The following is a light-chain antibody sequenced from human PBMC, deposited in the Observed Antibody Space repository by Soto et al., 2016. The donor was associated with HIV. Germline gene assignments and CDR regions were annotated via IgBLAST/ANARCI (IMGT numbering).Light chain of an antibody. CDR2: DDS. CDR1: NIGSKS. J-gene: IGLJ2*01. CDR3: QVWDSSSDVV. Sequence: SYVLTQAPSVSVAPGKTARITCGGNNIGSKSVHWYQQKPGQAPVLVVYDDSDRPSGIPDRFSGFNSGNTATLTISRVEAGDEADYYCQVWDSSSDVVFGGGTKLTVL. V-gene: IGLV3-21*03.